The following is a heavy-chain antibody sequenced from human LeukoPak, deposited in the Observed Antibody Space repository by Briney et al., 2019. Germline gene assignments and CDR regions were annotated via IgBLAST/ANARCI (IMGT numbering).Heavy chain of an antibody. J-gene: IGHJ5*02. CDR1: GYSISSGYY. D-gene: IGHD2-15*01. CDR3: ARARGYCSGGSCYNWFDP. V-gene: IGHV4-38-2*02. CDR2: IYHSGST. Sequence: PSETLSLTCTVSGYSISSGYYWGWIRQPPGKWLEWIGSIYHSGSTYYNPSLKSRVTISVDTSKNQFSLKLSSVTAADTAVYYCARARGYCSGGSCYNWFDPWGQGTLVTVSS.